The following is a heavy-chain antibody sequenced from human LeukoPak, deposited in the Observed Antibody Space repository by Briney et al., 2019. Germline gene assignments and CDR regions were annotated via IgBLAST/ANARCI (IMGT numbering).Heavy chain of an antibody. CDR1: GYSFTSYW. V-gene: IGHV5-51*01. CDR2: IYPGDSDT. CDR3: ARPTNYYVSGSSLDY. Sequence: GESLKISCKGSGYSFTSYWIGWVRQMPGKGLEWMGIIYPGDSDTRYSPSFQGQVTISADKSISTAYLQWSSLKASDTAMYYCARPTNYYVSGSSLDYWGKGTLVTVPS. D-gene: IGHD3-10*01. J-gene: IGHJ4*02.